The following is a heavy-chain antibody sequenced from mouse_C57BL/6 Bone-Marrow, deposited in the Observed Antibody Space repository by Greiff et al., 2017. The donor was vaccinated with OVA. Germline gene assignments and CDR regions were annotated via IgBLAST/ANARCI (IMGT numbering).Heavy chain of an antibody. CDR2: IDPSDSYT. CDR3: ARVYYSKVYYFDY. V-gene: IGHV1-50*01. CDR1: GYTFTSYW. J-gene: IGHJ2*01. Sequence: VQLQQPGAELVKPGASVKLSCKASGYTFTSYWMQWVKQRPGQGLEWIGEIDPSDSYTNYNQKFKGKATLTVDTSSSTAYMQLSRLTSEDSAVYYCARVYYSKVYYFDYWGQGTTLTVSS. D-gene: IGHD2-5*01.